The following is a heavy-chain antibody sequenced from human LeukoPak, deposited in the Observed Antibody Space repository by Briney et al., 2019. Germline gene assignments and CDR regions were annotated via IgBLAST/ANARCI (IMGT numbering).Heavy chain of an antibody. CDR2: ISSSRSYI. V-gene: IGHV3-21*01. D-gene: IGHD1-7*01. J-gene: IGHJ6*03. Sequence: PGGSLRLFWAASGFTFSSYSMNWGRQAPGKGLEGVSSISSSRSYIYYAVSVEGRFTISRDSAKNPLYLQMDSLRAEDTAVYYCARDVGSNWNYAYYCYMDVWGKGTTVTVSS. CDR1: GFTFSSYS. CDR3: ARDVGSNWNYAYYCYMDV.